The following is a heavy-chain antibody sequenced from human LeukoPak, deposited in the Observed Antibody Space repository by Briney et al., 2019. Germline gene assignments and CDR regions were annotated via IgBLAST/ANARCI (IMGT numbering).Heavy chain of an antibody. J-gene: IGHJ4*02. Sequence: GGSLRLSCAASGFNFRSNGMYWVRQAPGKGLEWVAVIWYDGSNKYYGDSVKGRFTVSRDNSKNTLYLQMNSLRAEDTAVYYCARGGTSAAGIDYWGQGTLVTVSS. V-gene: IGHV3-33*07. CDR3: ARGGTSAAGIDY. D-gene: IGHD6-13*01. CDR1: GFNFRSNG. CDR2: IWYDGSNK.